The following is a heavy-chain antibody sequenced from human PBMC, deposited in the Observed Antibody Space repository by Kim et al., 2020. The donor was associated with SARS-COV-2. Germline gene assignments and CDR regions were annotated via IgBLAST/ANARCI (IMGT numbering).Heavy chain of an antibody. Sequence: KFQGRVTITADESTSTAYMELSSLRSEDTAVYYCAYGSGSYYRAPGAFDIWGQGTMVTVSS. J-gene: IGHJ3*02. CDR3: AYGSGSYYRAPGAFDI. D-gene: IGHD3-10*01. V-gene: IGHV1-69*01.